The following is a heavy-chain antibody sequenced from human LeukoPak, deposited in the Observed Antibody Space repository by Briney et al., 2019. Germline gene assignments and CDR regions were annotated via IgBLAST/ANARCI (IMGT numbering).Heavy chain of an antibody. CDR2: INHSGST. J-gene: IGHJ4*02. CDR3: ARGRKGYGDYIYRVGYFDY. D-gene: IGHD4-17*01. Sequence: SETLSLTCAVYGGSFSGYYWSWSRQPPGKRLEWIGEINHSGSTNYNPSLKSRVTISVDTSKNQFSLKLSSVTAADTAVYYCARGRKGYGDYIYRVGYFDYWGQGTLVTVSS. V-gene: IGHV4-34*01. CDR1: GGSFSGYY.